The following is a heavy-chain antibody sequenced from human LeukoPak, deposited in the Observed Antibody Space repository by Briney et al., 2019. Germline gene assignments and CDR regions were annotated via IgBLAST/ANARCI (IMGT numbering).Heavy chain of an antibody. D-gene: IGHD3-22*01. CDR3: ATQQGFYDSSGYYLYY. CDR1: GYTLTELS. V-gene: IGHV1-24*01. Sequence: GASVKVSCKVSGYTLTELSMHWVRQAPGKGLEWMGGFDPEDSETIYAQKFQGRVTMTEDTSTDTAYMELSSLRSEDTAVYYCATQQGFYDSSGYYLYYWGQGTLVTVSS. J-gene: IGHJ4*02. CDR2: FDPEDSET.